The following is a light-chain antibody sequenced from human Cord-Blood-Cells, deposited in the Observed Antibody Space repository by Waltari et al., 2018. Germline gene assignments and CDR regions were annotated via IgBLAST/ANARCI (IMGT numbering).Light chain of an antibody. Sequence: EIVLTQSPATLSLSPGARATLSCRASQSVSSYLAWYQQKPGQAPRLLIYDASNRATVIPARFSGSVSGTDFTLTISSLEPEDFAVYYCQQRSNWPLTFGGGTKVEIK. CDR3: QQRSNWPLT. CDR2: DAS. V-gene: IGKV3-11*01. J-gene: IGKJ4*01. CDR1: QSVSSY.